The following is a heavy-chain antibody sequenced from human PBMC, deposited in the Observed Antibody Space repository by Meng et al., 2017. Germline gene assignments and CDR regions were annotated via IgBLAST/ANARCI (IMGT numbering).Heavy chain of an antibody. Sequence: QVQLVQSGAGVKKPGSSVKVSCKASGGTFSSYAISWVRQAPGQGLEWMGRINPNSGGTNYAQKFQGRVIMTRDTSISTAYMELSRLRSDDTAVYYCARGDWGSLSFDYWGQGTLVTVSS. J-gene: IGHJ4*02. D-gene: IGHD7-27*01. CDR2: INPNSGGT. CDR1: GGTFSSYA. CDR3: ARGDWGSLSFDY. V-gene: IGHV1-2*06.